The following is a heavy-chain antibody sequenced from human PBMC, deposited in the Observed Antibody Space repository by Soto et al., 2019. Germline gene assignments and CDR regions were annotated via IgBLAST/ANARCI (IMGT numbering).Heavy chain of an antibody. J-gene: IGHJ4*02. Sequence: SVKVSCKASGYTFTSYAMHWVREAPVQRLGWMGWINAGNGNTKYSQKFQGRVTITRDTSASTAYMELSSLRSEDTAVYYCATSGYSSGWYGEALAYWGQGTLVTVSS. D-gene: IGHD6-19*01. CDR2: INAGNGNT. V-gene: IGHV1-3*01. CDR1: GYTFTSYA. CDR3: ATSGYSSGWYGEALAY.